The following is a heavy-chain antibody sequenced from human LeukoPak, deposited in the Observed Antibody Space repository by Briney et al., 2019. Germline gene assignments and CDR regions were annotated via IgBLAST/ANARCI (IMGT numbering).Heavy chain of an antibody. V-gene: IGHV4-59*01. Sequence: SETLSLTCTVSGGSISSYYWSWIRQPPGKGLEWIGYIYYSGSTNYNPSLKSRVTISVDTSKNQFSLKLSSVTAADTAVYYCASGSPTMTPFDYWGQGTLVTVSS. CDR2: IYYSGST. J-gene: IGHJ4*02. D-gene: IGHD4-17*01. CDR3: ASGSPTMTPFDY. CDR1: GGSISSYY.